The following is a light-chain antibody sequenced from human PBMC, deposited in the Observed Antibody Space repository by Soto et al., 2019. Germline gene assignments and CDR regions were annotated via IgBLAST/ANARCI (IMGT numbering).Light chain of an antibody. CDR2: GDT. J-gene: IGLJ1*01. V-gene: IGLV1-40*01. CDR3: QSYDSSLSAYV. CDR1: SSNIGTHD. Sequence: QLVLTQPPSVSGAPGQRVTISCTGSSSNIGTHDVHWYQQLPGTAPKLLTYGDTNRPSGVPDRFSGSKSGTSASLAITGLQAEDEADYYCQSYDSSLSAYVFGTGTKVTVL.